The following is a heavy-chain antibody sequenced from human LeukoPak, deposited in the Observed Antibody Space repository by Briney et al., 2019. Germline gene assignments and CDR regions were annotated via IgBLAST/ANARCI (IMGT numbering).Heavy chain of an antibody. Sequence: SVKVSCKASGGTFSSYAISWVRQAPGQGLEWMGGIIPMYDTPNYAQKFQGRVTITADKSTSTAYMELSSLRSKDTAVYYCARTDGYDILTGYYMPCDYWGQGTLVTVSS. D-gene: IGHD3-9*01. CDR1: GGTFSSYA. CDR2: IIPMYDTP. CDR3: ARTDGYDILTGYYMPCDY. V-gene: IGHV1-69*06. J-gene: IGHJ4*02.